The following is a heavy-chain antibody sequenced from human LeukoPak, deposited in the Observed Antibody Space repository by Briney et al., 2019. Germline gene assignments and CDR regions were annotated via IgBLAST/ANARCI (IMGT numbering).Heavy chain of an antibody. V-gene: IGHV4-59*08. J-gene: IGHJ3*01. CDR1: GGSIISYY. CDR3: ARGLGGIYGAWYAFDF. Sequence: PSETLSLTCTVSGGSIISYYWSWSRQPTAKRLEWIGYIYYSGSTNYNPSLKSRVTISVDTSKIHFALKLSSVTAADTAVYYCARGLGGIYGAWYAFDFWGQGTMVTVSS. CDR2: IYYSGST. D-gene: IGHD3-3*02.